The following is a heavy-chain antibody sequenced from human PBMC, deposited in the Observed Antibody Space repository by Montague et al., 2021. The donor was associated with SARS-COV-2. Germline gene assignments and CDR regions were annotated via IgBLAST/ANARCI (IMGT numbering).Heavy chain of an antibody. CDR2: IDWDDDK. Sequence: VKPTQTLTLTCTFSGFSLSTSAMCVSWIRQPPGKAPEWLARIDWDDDKHYNASLKTRLTISKDTSKNHVVLTVTNMDPVDTGTYYCARSGQPAGNYAPLGYYGLDVWGRGTTVIVSS. J-gene: IGHJ6*02. CDR1: GFSLSTSAMC. CDR3: ARSGQPAGNYAPLGYYGLDV. D-gene: IGHD1-26*01. V-gene: IGHV2-70*11.